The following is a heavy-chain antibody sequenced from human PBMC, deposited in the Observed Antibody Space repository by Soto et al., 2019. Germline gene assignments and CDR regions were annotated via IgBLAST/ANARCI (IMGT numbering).Heavy chain of an antibody. J-gene: IGHJ4*02. Sequence: QVQLQESGPGLVNPSPTLSLTCTVSGGSISSGGYYCSWIRQHPGKGMECIGYIYYSGSTYYNPYHTRRVTISLDMSKNQVSLKLSSVTAADTDVYYCARSNYGKRFDYWGKGTLVTVSS. V-gene: IGHV4-31*03. CDR2: IYYSGST. D-gene: IGHD3-10*01. CDR1: GGSISSGGYY. CDR3: ARSNYGKRFDY.